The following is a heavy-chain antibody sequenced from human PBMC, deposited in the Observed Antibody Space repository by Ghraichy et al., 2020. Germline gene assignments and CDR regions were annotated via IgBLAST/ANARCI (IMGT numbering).Heavy chain of an antibody. D-gene: IGHD3-3*01. CDR1: GGTFSSYA. J-gene: IGHJ2*01. V-gene: IGHV1-69*06. Sequence: SVKVSCKASGGTFSSYAISWVRQAPGQGLELMGGIIPIFGTANYAQKFQGRVTITADKSTSTAYMELSSLRSEDTAVYYCARGLPLENYDFWSGYYPVSWYFDLWGRGTLVTVSS. CDR2: IIPIFGTA. CDR3: ARGLPLENYDFWSGYYPVSWYFDL.